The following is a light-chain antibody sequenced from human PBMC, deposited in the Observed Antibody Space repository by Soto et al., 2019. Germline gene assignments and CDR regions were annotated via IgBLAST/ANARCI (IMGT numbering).Light chain of an antibody. Sequence: QSALTQPASVSGSPGQSITISCTGTSSDVGGYDLVSWYQQHPGKAPKLIIYEGSKRPSGISNRFSGSKSGNTASLIISGLQAEDEADYYCCSYAGSNTYVFGTGTKVTVL. CDR2: EGS. J-gene: IGLJ1*01. CDR3: CSYAGSNTYV. V-gene: IGLV2-23*01. CDR1: SSDVGGYDL.